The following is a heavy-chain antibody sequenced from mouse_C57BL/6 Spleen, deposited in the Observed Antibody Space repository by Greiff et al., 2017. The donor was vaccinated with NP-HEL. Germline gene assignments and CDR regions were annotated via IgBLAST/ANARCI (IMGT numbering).Heavy chain of an antibody. CDR2: IYPGSGNT. CDR3: STGTAWFAY. CDR1: GYTFTDYY. D-gene: IGHD4-1*01. J-gene: IGHJ3*01. Sequence: QVQLQQSGAELVRPGASVKLSCKASGYTFTDYYINWVKQRPGQGLEWIARIYPGSGNTYYNEKFKGKATLTAEKSSSTAYMQLSSLTSEDSAVYFCSTGTAWFAYWGQGTLVTVSA. V-gene: IGHV1-76*01.